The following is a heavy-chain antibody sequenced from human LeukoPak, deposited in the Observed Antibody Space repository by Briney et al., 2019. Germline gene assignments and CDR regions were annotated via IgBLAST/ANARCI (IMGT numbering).Heavy chain of an antibody. V-gene: IGHV4-31*03. Sequence: PSETLSLTCTVSGGSISSGGYYWSWIRQHPGKGLEWIGYIYYSGSTYYNPSLKSRVTISVDTSKNQFSLKLRSVTAADTAVYYCAREIYYGSGSYHDYWGQGTLVTVSS. J-gene: IGHJ4*02. D-gene: IGHD3-10*01. CDR2: IYYSGST. CDR3: AREIYYGSGSYHDY. CDR1: GGSISSGGYY.